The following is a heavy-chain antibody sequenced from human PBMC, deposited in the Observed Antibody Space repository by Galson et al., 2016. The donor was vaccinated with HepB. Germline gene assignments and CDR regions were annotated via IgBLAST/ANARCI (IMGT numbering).Heavy chain of an antibody. J-gene: IGHJ4*02. CDR3: ATPYTSGWLTSFDH. CDR2: ISLSGSTT. D-gene: IGHD6-19*01. V-gene: IGHV3-23*01. CDR1: GFAFSNYA. Sequence: SLRLSCAASGFAFSNYAVNWVRQAPGKGLEWIASISLSGSTTCYADSVKGRFTISRDNSKSTLYLEMKSRRTEETAIYYCATPYTSGWLTSFDHWGQGTPVSVSS.